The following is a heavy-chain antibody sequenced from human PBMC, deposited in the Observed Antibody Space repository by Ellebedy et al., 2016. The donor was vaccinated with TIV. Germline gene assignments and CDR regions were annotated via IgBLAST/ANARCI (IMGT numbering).Heavy chain of an antibody. CDR1: GYTFTGYY. CDR3: ARGMGITTVYYYFAMDV. V-gene: IGHV1-2*02. J-gene: IGHJ6*02. D-gene: IGHD3-22*01. CDR2: IIPNSGGT. Sequence: AASVKVSCKASGYTFTGYYIHWVRQAPGQGLEWMGWIIPNSGGTNYAQKFQGRVTMTRDTSISTAYMELSRLRSDDTAVYYCARGMGITTVYYYFAMDVWGHGTTVTVSS.